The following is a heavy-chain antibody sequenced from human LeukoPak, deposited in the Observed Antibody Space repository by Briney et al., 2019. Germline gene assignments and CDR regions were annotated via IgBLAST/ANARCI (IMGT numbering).Heavy chain of an antibody. Sequence: PSETLSLTCTVSGGSISSGSYYWTWIRQPAGKGLEWIGHLYTSGTTSYNPSLQSRVTISADTSRHQFSLRLTSVTAADTAVYYCARAGGSVGWYRTIDSWGQGTLVTVSS. CDR1: GGSISSGSYY. J-gene: IGHJ4*02. D-gene: IGHD6-19*01. V-gene: IGHV4-61*09. CDR2: LYTSGTT. CDR3: ARAGGSVGWYRTIDS.